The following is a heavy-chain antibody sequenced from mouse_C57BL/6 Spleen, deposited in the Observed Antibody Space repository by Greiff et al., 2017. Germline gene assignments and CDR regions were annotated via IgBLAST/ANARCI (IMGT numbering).Heavy chain of an antibody. CDR1: GYTFTDYY. CDR2: INPNNGGT. CDR3: ARRDDYDEGFDY. D-gene: IGHD2-4*01. J-gene: IGHJ2*01. V-gene: IGHV1-26*01. Sequence: EVQLQQSGPELVKPGASVKISCKASGYTFTDYYMNWVKQSHGKSLEWIGDINPNNGGTSYNQKFKGKATLTVDKSSSTAYMELRSLTSEDSAVYYCARRDDYDEGFDYWGQGTTLTVSS.